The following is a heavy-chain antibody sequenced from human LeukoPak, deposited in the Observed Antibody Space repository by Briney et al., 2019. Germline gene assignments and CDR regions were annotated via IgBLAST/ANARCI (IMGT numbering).Heavy chain of an antibody. D-gene: IGHD6-6*01. CDR3: ARDTPLEYSSSSLLVSGMDV. Sequence: ASVKVSCKASGYTFTSYGISWVRQAPGQGLEWMGWISAYNGNTNYAQKLQGRVTMTTDTSTSTAYMELRSPRSDDTAVYYCARDTPLEYSSSSLLVSGMDVWGQGTTVTVSS. CDR2: ISAYNGNT. CDR1: GYTFTSYG. V-gene: IGHV1-18*01. J-gene: IGHJ6*02.